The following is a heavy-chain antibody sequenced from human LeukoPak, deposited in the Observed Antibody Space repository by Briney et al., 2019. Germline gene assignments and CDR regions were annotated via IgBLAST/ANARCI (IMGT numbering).Heavy chain of an antibody. V-gene: IGHV2-26*01. CDR2: IFSNDEK. CDR1: GFSLRTARMG. Sequence: SGPVLVKPTETLTLTCTVSGFSLRTARMGVSWIRQPPVKALEWLAHIFSNDEKSYITSLKSRLTISKDTSKSQVVLTMTNMDPVDTATYYCARIRSYSSGWYRAVPGSYYYYYYYGMDVWGKGTTVTVSS. CDR3: ARIRSYSSGWYRAVPGSYYYYYYYGMDV. D-gene: IGHD6-19*01. J-gene: IGHJ6*04.